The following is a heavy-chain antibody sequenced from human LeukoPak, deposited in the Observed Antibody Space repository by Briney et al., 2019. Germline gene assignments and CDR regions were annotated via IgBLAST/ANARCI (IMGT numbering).Heavy chain of an antibody. CDR3: AKAPATGEGYYFYYMDV. D-gene: IGHD7-27*01. Sequence: GGSLRLSCAASGLTFSSYAVSWVRQAPGKGPEWVSSISGSGGDTYYADSVKGRFTISRVNSKNTLDLQMNSLRAEDTAVYYCAKAPATGEGYYFYYMDVWGKGTTVTVSS. J-gene: IGHJ6*03. CDR1: GLTFSSYA. V-gene: IGHV3-23*01. CDR2: ISGSGGDT.